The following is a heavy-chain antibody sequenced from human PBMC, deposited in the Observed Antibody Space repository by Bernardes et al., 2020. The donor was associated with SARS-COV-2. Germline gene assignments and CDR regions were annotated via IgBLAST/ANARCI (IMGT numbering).Heavy chain of an antibody. CDR1: GFSLSTSGMC. J-gene: IGHJ6*02. CDR3: ARIFTTNLSMDV. D-gene: IGHD3-22*01. V-gene: IGHV2-70*11. Sequence: SSPTLVKPTQTLTLTCTFSGFSLSTSGMCVSWIRQPPGKALEWLARIDWDDDKYYSTSLKTRLTISKDTSKNQVVLTMTNMDPVDTATYYCARIFTTNLSMDVWGQGTTVTVSS. CDR2: IDWDDDK.